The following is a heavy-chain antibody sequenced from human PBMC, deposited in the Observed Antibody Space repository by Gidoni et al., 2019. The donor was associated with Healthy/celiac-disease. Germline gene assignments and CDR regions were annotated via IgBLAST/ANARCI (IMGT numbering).Heavy chain of an antibody. D-gene: IGHD4-17*01. V-gene: IGHV4-38-2*02. CDR1: GYSISSGYY. CDR3: ARGGHDYGIDY. J-gene: IGHJ4*02. Sequence: QVQLQESGPGLVKPSETLSLTCTVSGYSISSGYYWGWIRQPPGKGLEWMGSIYHSGSTYYNPSLKSRVTISVDTSKNQFSLKLSSVTAADTAVYYCARGGHDYGIDYWGQGTLVTVSS. CDR2: IYHSGST.